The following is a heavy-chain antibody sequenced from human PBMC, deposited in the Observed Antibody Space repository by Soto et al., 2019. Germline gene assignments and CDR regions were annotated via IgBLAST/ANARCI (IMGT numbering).Heavy chain of an antibody. CDR2: TYYRSKWYN. CDR3: ARGLAYYDILTGYSPDYYFDY. CDR1: GDSVSSNSAA. V-gene: IGHV6-1*01. Sequence: SQTLSLTCAISGDSVSSNSAAWNWIRQSPSRGLEWLGRTYYRSKWYNDYAVSVKSRITINPDTSKNQFSLQLNSVTPEDTAVYYCARGLAYYDILTGYSPDYYFDYWGQGTQVTVSS. D-gene: IGHD3-9*01. J-gene: IGHJ4*02.